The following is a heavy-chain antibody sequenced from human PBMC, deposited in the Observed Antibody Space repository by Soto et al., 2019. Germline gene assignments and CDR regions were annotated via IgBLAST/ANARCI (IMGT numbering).Heavy chain of an antibody. D-gene: IGHD3-3*01. CDR3: ARWWSGSRQGFDP. CDR2: TYYSGST. J-gene: IGHJ5*02. V-gene: IGHV4-59*06. Sequence: SETLSLTCTVSGGSISSYYWSWIRQPPGKGLEWIGYTYYSGSTYYNPSLKSRVTISVDTSKNQFSLKLSSVTAADTAVYYCARWWSGSRQGFDPWGQGTLVTVSS. CDR1: GGSISSYY.